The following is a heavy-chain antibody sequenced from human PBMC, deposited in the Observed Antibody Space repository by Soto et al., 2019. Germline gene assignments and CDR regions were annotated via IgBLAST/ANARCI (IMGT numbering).Heavy chain of an antibody. CDR1: GFTFSDYY. CDR3: ARTMVRGVMTLQHYYYMDV. Sequence: GGSLRLSSAPPGFTFSDYYMSWIRQAPGKGLEWVSYISSSGSIIYYADSVKGRFTISRDNAKNSLYLQMNSLRAEDTAVYYCARTMVRGVMTLQHYYYMDVWGKATTVTVSS. V-gene: IGHV3-11*01. J-gene: IGHJ6*03. CDR2: ISSSGSII. D-gene: IGHD3-10*01.